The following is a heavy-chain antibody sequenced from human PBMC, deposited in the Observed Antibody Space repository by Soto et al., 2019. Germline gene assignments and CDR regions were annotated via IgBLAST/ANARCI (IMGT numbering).Heavy chain of an antibody. J-gene: IGHJ5*02. CDR1: GYSFTDYW. CDR3: SRQFGKT. Sequence: GESLNISCKASGYSFTDYWIRCVRQMPGKGLEWMAIIYPGNSETRHNPSFHGQVTISAGKSITTAYLQFSSPRTSDTAMYYSSRQFGKTLGQVTPVTVPS. V-gene: IGHV5-51*01. D-gene: IGHD3-10*01. CDR2: IYPGNSET.